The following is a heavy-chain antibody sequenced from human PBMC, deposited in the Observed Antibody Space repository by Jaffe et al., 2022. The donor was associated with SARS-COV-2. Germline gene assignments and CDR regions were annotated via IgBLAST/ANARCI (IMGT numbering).Heavy chain of an antibody. Sequence: EVQLVQSGGGLIQPGESLRISCAASGFAVSRNYMSWVRQAPGEGLEWVSLIYSAGSTYYADSVKGRFTISRDNSKNTLYLQMNSLRAEDTAVYYCAGRGIGDYPYFDFWGQGTLVTVSS. CDR2: IYSAGST. V-gene: IGHV3-53*01. CDR1: GFAVSRNY. J-gene: IGHJ4*02. D-gene: IGHD4-17*01. CDR3: AGRGIGDYPYFDF.